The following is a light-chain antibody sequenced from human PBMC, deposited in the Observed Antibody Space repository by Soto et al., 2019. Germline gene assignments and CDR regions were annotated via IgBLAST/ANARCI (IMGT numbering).Light chain of an antibody. Sequence: DIQLTQSPSTLSASVGDRVTITCRASQTISSWLAWYQQKPGKAPNLSIYETSNLESGVPSRFSGSGSGTEFTLTISSLQPDDFATYYCQYYNDYCWTFGQGTKVEIK. CDR2: ETS. J-gene: IGKJ1*01. CDR1: QTISSW. CDR3: QYYNDYCWT. V-gene: IGKV1-5*03.